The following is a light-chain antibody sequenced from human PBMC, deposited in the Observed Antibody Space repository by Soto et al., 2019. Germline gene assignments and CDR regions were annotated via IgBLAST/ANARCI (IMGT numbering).Light chain of an antibody. CDR3: SAYRRGIIV. CDR1: NNDVGGHMY. Sequence: QSALTQPASVSGPPGQSITISCTGTNNDVGGHMYVSWYQHQAGKVPKLIIYEIDNRPSGVSDRFSGSKSGNTASLTISGLQAEDEAAYYCSAYRRGIIVFGGGTKLTVL. J-gene: IGLJ2*01. CDR2: EID. V-gene: IGLV2-14*01.